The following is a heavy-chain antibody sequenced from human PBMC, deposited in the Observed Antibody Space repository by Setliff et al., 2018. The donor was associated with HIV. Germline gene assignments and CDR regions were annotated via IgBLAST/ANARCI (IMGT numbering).Heavy chain of an antibody. V-gene: IGHV4-31*03. CDR2: IYYSGST. CDR1: GGSISSGGYY. CDR3: ARVSRNDFWSGYYRTFDI. J-gene: IGHJ3*02. D-gene: IGHD3-3*01. Sequence: PSETLSLTCTVSGGSISSGGYYWSWIRQHPGKGLEWIGYIYYSGSTYYNPSLKSRVTISVDTSKNQFSLKLSSVTAADTAMYFCARVSRNDFWSGYYRTFDIWGQGTMVTVSS.